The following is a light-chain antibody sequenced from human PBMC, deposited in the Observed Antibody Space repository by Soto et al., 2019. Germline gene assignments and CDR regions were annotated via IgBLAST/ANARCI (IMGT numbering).Light chain of an antibody. CDR2: DVS. CDR1: SSDVGGYNY. V-gene: IGLV2-11*01. Sequence: QSSLTQPRSVSGSPGQSVTISCTGTSSDVGGYNYVSWYQQHPGKAPKLMIYDVSKRPSGVPDRFSGSKSGNTASLTISGLQAEDVADYYCCSYAGSYTFEVFGGGTQLTVL. CDR3: CSYAGSYTFEV. J-gene: IGLJ2*01.